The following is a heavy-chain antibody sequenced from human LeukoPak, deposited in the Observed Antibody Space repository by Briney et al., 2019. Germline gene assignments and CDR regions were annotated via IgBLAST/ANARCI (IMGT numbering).Heavy chain of an antibody. D-gene: IGHD3-9*01. CDR1: GGSVSSGSYY. V-gene: IGHV4-61*01. CDR3: ARSPDWFIFDY. J-gene: IGHJ4*02. Sequence: SETLSLTCTVSGGSVSSGSYYWSWIRQPPGKGLEWIGYIYYSGSTNYNPSLKSRVTISVDTSKNQFSLKLSSVTAADTAVYYCARSPDWFIFDYWGQGTLVTVSS. CDR2: IYYSGST.